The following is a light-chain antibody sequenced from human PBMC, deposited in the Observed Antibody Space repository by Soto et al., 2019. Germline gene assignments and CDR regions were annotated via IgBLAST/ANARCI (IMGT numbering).Light chain of an antibody. Sequence: QAVVTQPPSASGTPGQRVTISCSGSSSNIGSNTVNWYQQLPGTAPKLLIYSNNQRPSGVPDRFSGSKSGTSASLAISGLQSEDEADYYCAAWDYSLNGPDVVFGGGTKLTVL. J-gene: IGLJ2*01. CDR2: SNN. V-gene: IGLV1-44*01. CDR1: SSNIGSNT. CDR3: AAWDYSLNGPDVV.